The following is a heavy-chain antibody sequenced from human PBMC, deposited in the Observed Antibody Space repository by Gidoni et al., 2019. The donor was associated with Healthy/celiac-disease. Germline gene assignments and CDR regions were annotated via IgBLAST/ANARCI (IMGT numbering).Heavy chain of an antibody. D-gene: IGHD3-3*01. Sequence: QVQLQQWGAGLLKPSETLSLTCAVYCGSFSGCYASWVRQPPGKGREWIGEINHSGSTNYNPSLKSRVTISVDTSKNQFSLKLSSVTAADTAVYYCARGANYDFWSGFYAGRSRYYFDYWGQGTLVTVSS. CDR2: INHSGST. CDR3: ARGANYDFWSGFYAGRSRYYFDY. J-gene: IGHJ4*02. V-gene: IGHV4-34*01. CDR1: CGSFSGCY.